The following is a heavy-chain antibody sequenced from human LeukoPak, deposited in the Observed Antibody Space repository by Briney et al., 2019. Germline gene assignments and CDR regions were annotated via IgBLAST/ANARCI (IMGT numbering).Heavy chain of an antibody. CDR1: GYTFTGYY. Sequence: ASVKVSCKASGYTFTGYYMHWVRQAPGQGLEWMGWINPNSGGTNYAQKFQGWVTMTRDTSISTAYMELSRLRSDDTAVYYCARGEAAAAASTHFDYWGQGTLVTVSS. CDR2: INPNSGGT. J-gene: IGHJ4*02. D-gene: IGHD6-13*01. CDR3: ARGEAAAAASTHFDY. V-gene: IGHV1-2*04.